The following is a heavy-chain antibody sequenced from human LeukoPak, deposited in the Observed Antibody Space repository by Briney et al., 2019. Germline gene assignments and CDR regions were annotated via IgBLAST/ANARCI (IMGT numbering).Heavy chain of an antibody. J-gene: IGHJ4*02. V-gene: IGHV4-39*07. Sequence: PSETLSLTCTVSGGSISSGFHYWGWIRQPPGKGLEWIGSLYYSGSTYYNPSLKSRVTISVDTSKNQFSLKLSSVTAADTALYYCARSRQNYYESSGYYFDYWGQGTVVTVSS. CDR2: LYYSGST. D-gene: IGHD3-22*01. CDR1: GGSISSGFHY. CDR3: ARSRQNYYESSGYYFDY.